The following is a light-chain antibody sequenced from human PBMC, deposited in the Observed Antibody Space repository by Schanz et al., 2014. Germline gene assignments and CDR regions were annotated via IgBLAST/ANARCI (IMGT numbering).Light chain of an antibody. CDR2: DSS. V-gene: IGKV3-20*01. Sequence: EIVLTQSPGTLSLSPGERATLSCRASQSVSSNYLAWYQQKPGQAPRLLMYDSSTRATGIPDRLSGSGSGTDFTLTISRLEPEDFAVYFCQQYGTSPQTFGRGTKVEIK. J-gene: IGKJ1*01. CDR3: QQYGTSPQT. CDR1: QSVSSNY.